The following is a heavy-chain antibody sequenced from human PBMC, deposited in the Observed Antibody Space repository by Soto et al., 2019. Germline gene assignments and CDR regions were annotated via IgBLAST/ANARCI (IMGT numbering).Heavy chain of an antibody. CDR2: INGGGGST. CDR3: ARWFTYGNFDYFDY. CDR1: GFTFSSYW. D-gene: IGHD3-10*01. Sequence: PGGSLRLSCAASGFTFSSYWMHWFRQAPGKGLMWVSRINGGGGSTTYADSVKGRFTISRDNAKNTLYLQMNGLRAEDTALYYCARWFTYGNFDYFDYWGQGTQVTFSS. V-gene: IGHV3-74*01. J-gene: IGHJ4*02.